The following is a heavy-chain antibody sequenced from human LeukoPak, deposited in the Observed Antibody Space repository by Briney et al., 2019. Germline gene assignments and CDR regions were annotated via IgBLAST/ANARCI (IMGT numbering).Heavy chain of an antibody. CDR2: ISYDGSNK. D-gene: IGHD6-6*01. J-gene: IGHJ4*02. Sequence: GGSLRLSCAASGFTFSDYTMNWVRQAPGKGLEWVAVISYDGSNKYYADSVKGRFTISRDNSKNTLYLQMNSLRAEDMALYYCAKDRYGQLVPMALEDWGQGTLVTVSS. CDR3: AKDRYGQLVPMALED. V-gene: IGHV3-30*18. CDR1: GFTFSDYT.